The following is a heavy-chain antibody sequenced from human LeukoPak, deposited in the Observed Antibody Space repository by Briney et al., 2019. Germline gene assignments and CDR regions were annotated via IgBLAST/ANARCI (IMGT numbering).Heavy chain of an antibody. CDR1: GYTFTSYY. D-gene: IGHD1-26*01. Sequence: GASVKISCKASGYTFTSYYMHWVRQAPGQGLEWMGIINPSGGSTSYAQKFQGRVTMTRDTSTSTVYMELSSLRSEDTAVYYCARASTYSGSYDLAFDIWGQGTMVTVSS. CDR3: ARASTYSGSYDLAFDI. CDR2: INPSGGST. V-gene: IGHV1-46*01. J-gene: IGHJ3*02.